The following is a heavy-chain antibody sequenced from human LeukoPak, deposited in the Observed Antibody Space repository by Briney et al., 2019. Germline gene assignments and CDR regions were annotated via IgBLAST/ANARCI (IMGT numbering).Heavy chain of an antibody. CDR2: IYWDDDK. J-gene: IGHJ4*02. D-gene: IGHD3-10*01. CDR3: YVTYGNYFDY. Sequence: SGPTLVKPTQTLTLTCTFAGFSLNTRGVGVGWIRQPPGKALEWLAVIYWDDDKRYSPSLRSRLTITKDTSKNQVVLTMTNMDPVETATFHCYVTYGNYFDYWGQGTLVTVSS. V-gene: IGHV2-5*02. CDR1: GFSLNTRGVG.